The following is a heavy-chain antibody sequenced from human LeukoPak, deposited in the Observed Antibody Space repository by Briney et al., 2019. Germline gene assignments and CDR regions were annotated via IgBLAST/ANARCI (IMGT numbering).Heavy chain of an antibody. CDR1: GFTFGDYA. CDR3: TRYDYVWGNDYYYYYYMDV. CDR2: IRSKAYGGTT. J-gene: IGHJ6*03. V-gene: IGHV3-49*04. Sequence: PGGSLRLSCTASGFTFGDYAMSWVRQAPGKGLEWVGFIRSKAYGGTTEYAASVKGRFTISRDDSKSIAYLQMNSLKTEGTAVYYCTRYDYVWGNDYYYYYYMDVWGKGTTVTISS. D-gene: IGHD3-16*01.